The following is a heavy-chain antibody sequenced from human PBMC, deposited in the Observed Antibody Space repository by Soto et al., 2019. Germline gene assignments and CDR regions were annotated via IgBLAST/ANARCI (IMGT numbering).Heavy chain of an antibody. CDR3: ARENYDFWSGYYYYYYMDV. Sequence: SETLSLTCAVYGGSFSGYYWSRIRQPPGKGLEWIGEINHSGSTNYNPSLKSRVTISVDTSKNQFSLKLSSVTAADTAVYYCARENYDFWSGYYYYYYMDVWGKGTTVTVSS. J-gene: IGHJ6*03. CDR1: GGSFSGYY. V-gene: IGHV4-34*01. CDR2: INHSGST. D-gene: IGHD3-3*01.